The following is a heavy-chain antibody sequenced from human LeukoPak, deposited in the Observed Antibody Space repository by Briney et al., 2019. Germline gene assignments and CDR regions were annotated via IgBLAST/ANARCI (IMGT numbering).Heavy chain of an antibody. CDR3: ARVPTTSFYSSSSWYFDY. CDR2: IYHSGST. CDR1: GGSISSGGYS. Sequence: PSQTLSLTCAVSGGSISSGGYSWSWIRQPPGKGLEWIGYIYHSGSTYYNPSLKSRVTISVDRSKNQFSLKLSSVTAADTAVYYCARVPTTSFYSSSSWYFDYWGQGTLVTVSS. J-gene: IGHJ4*02. V-gene: IGHV4-30-2*01. D-gene: IGHD6-6*01.